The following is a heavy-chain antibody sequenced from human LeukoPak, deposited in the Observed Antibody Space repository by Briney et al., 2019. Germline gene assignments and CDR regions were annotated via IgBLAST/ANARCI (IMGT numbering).Heavy chain of an antibody. Sequence: PSETLSLTCTVSGDSISSGAYYWSWIRQLPGKGLEWIGYIYYSGSTYYNPSLKSRVTISVDTSKNQFSLKLSSVTAADTAVYYCARKRKGAYDFDYWGQGTLVTVSS. J-gene: IGHJ4*02. CDR3: ARKRKGAYDFDY. CDR1: GDSISSGAYY. V-gene: IGHV4-31*03. CDR2: IYYSGST. D-gene: IGHD3-16*01.